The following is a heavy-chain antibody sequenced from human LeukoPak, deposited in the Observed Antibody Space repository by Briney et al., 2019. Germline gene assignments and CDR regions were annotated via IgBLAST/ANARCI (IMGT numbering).Heavy chain of an antibody. J-gene: IGHJ6*02. Sequence: PGGSLRLSCAASGFTFSSYGMHWVRQAPGKGLEWVAVIWYDGSNKYYADSVKGRFTISRDNSKNTLYLQMNSLRAEDTAVYYCAREDVTIVLKGWGQGTTVTVSS. V-gene: IGHV3-33*01. CDR2: IWYDGSNK. CDR1: GFTFSSYG. D-gene: IGHD3-10*01. CDR3: AREDVTIVLKG.